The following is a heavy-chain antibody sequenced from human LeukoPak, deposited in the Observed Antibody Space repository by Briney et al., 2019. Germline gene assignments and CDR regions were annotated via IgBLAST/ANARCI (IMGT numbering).Heavy chain of an antibody. V-gene: IGHV3-48*01. CDR1: GFTFSSYS. CDR2: ISSSSSTI. D-gene: IGHD2-2*01. J-gene: IGHJ5*02. Sequence: GGSLRLSCAASGFTFSSYSMNWVRQAPGKGLEWVSYISSSSSTIYYADSAKGRFTISRDNAKNSLYLQMNSLRAEDTAVYYCAISPGVVPAAMNWFDPWGQGTLVTVSS. CDR3: AISPGVVPAAMNWFDP.